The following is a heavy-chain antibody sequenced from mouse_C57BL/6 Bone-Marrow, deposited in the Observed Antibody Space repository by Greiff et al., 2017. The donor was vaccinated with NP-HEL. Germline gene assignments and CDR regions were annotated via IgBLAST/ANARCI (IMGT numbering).Heavy chain of an antibody. CDR3: ARLGRRAMDY. V-gene: IGHV5-12*01. D-gene: IGHD4-1*01. Sequence: DVMLVESGGGLVQPGGSLKLSCAASGFTFSDYYMYWVRQTPEKRLEWVAYISNGGGSTYYPDTVKGRFTISRDNAKNTLYLQMSRLKSEDTAMYYCARLGRRAMDYWGQGTSVTVSS. J-gene: IGHJ4*01. CDR2: ISNGGGST. CDR1: GFTFSDYY.